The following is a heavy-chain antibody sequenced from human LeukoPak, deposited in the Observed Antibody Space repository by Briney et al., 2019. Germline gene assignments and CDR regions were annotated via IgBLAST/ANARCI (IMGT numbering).Heavy chain of an antibody. CDR3: ARDSAEWLRLGYYYYYMDV. CDR2: IKQDGSEK. Sequence: GGSLRLSCAASAFTFSSYWMSWVRQAPGKGLEWVANIKQDGSEKYYVDSVKGRFTISRDNSKNTLYLQMNSLRAEDTAVYYCARDSAEWLRLGYYYYYMDVWGKGTTVTVSS. J-gene: IGHJ6*03. V-gene: IGHV3-7*03. D-gene: IGHD5-12*01. CDR1: AFTFSSYW.